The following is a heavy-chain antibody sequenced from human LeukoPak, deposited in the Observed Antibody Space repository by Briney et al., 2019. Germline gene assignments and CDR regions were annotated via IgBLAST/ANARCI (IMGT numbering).Heavy chain of an antibody. CDR1: SGSISSGSYY. J-gene: IGHJ4*02. V-gene: IGHV4-61*02. D-gene: IGHD3-10*01. Sequence: SETLSLTCTVSSGSISSGSYYWSWIRQPAGKGLEWIGRIYTSGCTNYNPSLKSRVTISVDTSKNQFSLKLSSVTAADTAVYYCARLYGSGSSLYFDYWGQGTLVTVSS. CDR2: IYTSGCT. CDR3: ARLYGSGSSLYFDY.